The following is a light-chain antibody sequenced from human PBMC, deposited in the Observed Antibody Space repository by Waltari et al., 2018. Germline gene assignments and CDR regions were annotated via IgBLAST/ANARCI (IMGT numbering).Light chain of an antibody. CDR3: LQDYDYPRT. J-gene: IGKJ1*01. Sequence: AIQLTQSPSSLSASVGDRVTITCRASQGISVDLAWCQQKPGKAPKLLIYGASSLQSGVPSRFSGGASGTDFTLTISSLQPEDFATYYCLQDYDYPRTFGQGTRVELK. V-gene: IGKV1-6*02. CDR2: GAS. CDR1: QGISVD.